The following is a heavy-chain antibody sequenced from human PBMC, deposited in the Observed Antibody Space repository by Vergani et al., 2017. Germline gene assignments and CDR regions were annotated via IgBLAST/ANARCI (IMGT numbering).Heavy chain of an antibody. V-gene: IGHV3-23*01. CDR1: GFTFSSYA. CDR3: ARGENYDYVWGNYYFDY. Sequence: EVQLLESGGGLVQPGGSLRLSCAASGFTFSSYAMSWVRQAPGTGLEWGTAISGSRTYYADSVKGRFTISGDNSKNTLYLQMNSLRAEDTALYFCARGENYDYVWGNYYFDYWGQGTLVTVSS. CDR2: ISGSRT. D-gene: IGHD3-16*01. J-gene: IGHJ4*02.